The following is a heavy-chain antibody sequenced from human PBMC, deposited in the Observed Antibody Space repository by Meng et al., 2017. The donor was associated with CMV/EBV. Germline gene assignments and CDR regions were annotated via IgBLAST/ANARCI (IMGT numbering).Heavy chain of an antibody. D-gene: IGHD4-17*01. CDR2: IKNDGSER. CDR1: GLPISNYW. CDR3: RLGHYSQD. Sequence: VYVGESGGGLVPPGGFLRLSFAASGLPISNYWMSWVRQAPGKGLEWVANIKNDGSERYYVDSVKGRFSISRDNADNSLYLQMNNLRAEDTAVYYCRLGHYSQDWGQGTLVTVSS. J-gene: IGHJ4*02. V-gene: IGHV3-7*02.